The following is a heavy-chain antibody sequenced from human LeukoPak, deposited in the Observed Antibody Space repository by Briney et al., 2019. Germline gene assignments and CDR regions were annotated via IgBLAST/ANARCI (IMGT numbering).Heavy chain of an antibody. V-gene: IGHV3-21*01. CDR1: GFTFSSYA. Sequence: GGSLRLSCAASGFTFSSYAMSWVRQAPGKGLEWVSSISSSSSHIYYADSVKGRFTISRDNAKNSLYLQMNSLRAEDTAVYYCARDSVLALDYWGQGTLVTVSS. CDR2: ISSSSSHI. CDR3: ARDSVLALDY. D-gene: IGHD1-1*01. J-gene: IGHJ4*02.